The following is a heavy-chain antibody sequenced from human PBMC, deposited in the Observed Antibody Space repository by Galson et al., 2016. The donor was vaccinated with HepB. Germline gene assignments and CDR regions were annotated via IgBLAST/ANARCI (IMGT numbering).Heavy chain of an antibody. J-gene: IGHJ5*02. V-gene: IGHV4-4*07. CDR3: ARRHYFDFWNTAYAERNVWFDP. CDR1: GGAISRYS. CDR2: ISPASST. Sequence: SETLSLTCTVSGGAISRYSWAWIRQPAGKGLEWIGRISPASSTNYNPSLQSRITMSADTSRNQFSLELRSVTAADTAVYFCARRHYFDFWNTAYAERNVWFDPWGPGVLVTVSS. D-gene: IGHD3-3*01.